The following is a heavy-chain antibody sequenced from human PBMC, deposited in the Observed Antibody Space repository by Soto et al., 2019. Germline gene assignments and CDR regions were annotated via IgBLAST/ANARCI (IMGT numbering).Heavy chain of an antibody. Sequence: QVQLVQSGAEVKKPGASVKVSCKASGYTFTSYAMHWVRQAPGQRLEWMGWINAGNGNTKYSQKFQGRVTITRDTSASTAYMELSSLRSEDTAVYYCARDFTHGAKINYYDSSGYYYPFDYWGQGTLVTVSS. D-gene: IGHD3-22*01. J-gene: IGHJ4*02. CDR1: GYTFTSYA. CDR2: INAGNGNT. V-gene: IGHV1-3*01. CDR3: ARDFTHGAKINYYDSSGYYYPFDY.